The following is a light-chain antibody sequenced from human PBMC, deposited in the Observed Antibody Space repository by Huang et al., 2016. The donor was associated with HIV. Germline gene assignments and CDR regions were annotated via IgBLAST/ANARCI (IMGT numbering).Light chain of an antibody. CDR2: AAS. J-gene: IGKJ1*01. CDR3: QQSYSTPTWT. V-gene: IGKV1-39*01. Sequence: DIQMTQSPSSLSASVGERGTINCRASQSINSYLNWYQHKPGKAPKLRIYAASSLESGVPSRFSGGGSGTDFTLNVSSLQPEDFATYYCQQSYSTPTWTFGQGTKGEIK. CDR1: QSINSY.